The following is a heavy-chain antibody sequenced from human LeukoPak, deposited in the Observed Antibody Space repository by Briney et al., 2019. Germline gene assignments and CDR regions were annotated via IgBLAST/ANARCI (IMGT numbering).Heavy chain of an antibody. CDR2: IRYDGSNK. D-gene: IGHD3-9*01. J-gene: IGHJ4*02. Sequence: GGSLRLSCAASGFTFSTYGMHWVRQAPGKGLEWVAFIRYDGSNKYHADSVKGRFTISRDNSKNTLYLQMNSLRAEDTAVYYCAKGHYYNILTGYSVRRGLDCWGQGTLVTVSS. CDR1: GFTFSTYG. CDR3: AKGHYYNILTGYSVRRGLDC. V-gene: IGHV3-30*02.